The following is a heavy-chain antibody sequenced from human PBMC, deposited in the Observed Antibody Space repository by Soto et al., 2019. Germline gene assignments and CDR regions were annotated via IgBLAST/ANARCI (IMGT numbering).Heavy chain of an antibody. CDR3: AKDFYDSSGYYDY. Sequence: LRLSCAASGFTFSSYGMHWVRQAPGKGLEWVAVISYDGSNKYYADSVKGRFTISRDNSKNTLYLQMNSLRAEDTAVYYCAKDFYDSSGYYDYWGQGTLVTVSS. J-gene: IGHJ4*02. CDR1: GFTFSSYG. CDR2: ISYDGSNK. D-gene: IGHD3-22*01. V-gene: IGHV3-30*18.